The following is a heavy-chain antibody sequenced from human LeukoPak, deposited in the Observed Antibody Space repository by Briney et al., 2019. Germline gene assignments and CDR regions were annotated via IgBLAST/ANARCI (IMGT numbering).Heavy chain of an antibody. J-gene: IGHJ4*02. D-gene: IGHD2-8*01. CDR1: GFTFRNFA. CDR3: AKDGQSFNSMYDYFDS. V-gene: IGHV3-23*01. CDR2: IGGGDT. Sequence: GGSLRLSCSASGFTFRNFAISWVRQAPGKGLEWVSSIGGGDTHYAGSVKGRFTISRDDSRSTVDLQMSSLRAEDTAVYYCAKDGQSFNSMYDYFDSWGQGTLVTVSS.